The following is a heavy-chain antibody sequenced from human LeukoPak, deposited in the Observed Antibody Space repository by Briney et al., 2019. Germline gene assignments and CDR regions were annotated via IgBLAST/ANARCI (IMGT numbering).Heavy chain of an antibody. CDR1: GFSFSSYN. Sequence: GGSLRLSCAASGFSFSSYNMNWVRPARGKGLEWVSYISSHSNTIYYADSVKGRSTISRDNAMNSLYLQMNSLRDEDTAVYYCARGLDYFDYWGQGTLVTVSS. D-gene: IGHD6-19*01. V-gene: IGHV3-48*02. CDR2: ISSHSNTI. J-gene: IGHJ4*02. CDR3: ARGLDYFDY.